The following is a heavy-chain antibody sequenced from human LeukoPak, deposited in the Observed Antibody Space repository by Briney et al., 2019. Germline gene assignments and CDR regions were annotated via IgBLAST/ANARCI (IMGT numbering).Heavy chain of an antibody. J-gene: IGHJ3*02. CDR2: ISGSGGST. CDR3: ARAAGATTRGAFDI. D-gene: IGHD1-26*01. CDR1: GFTFSSYG. V-gene: IGHV3-23*01. Sequence: GGSLRLSCAASGFTFSSYGMSWVRQAPGKGLEWVSTISGSGGSTYYADSVKGRFTISRDNSKNTLYLQMNSLRAEDTAVYYCARAAGATTRGAFDIWGQGTMVTVSS.